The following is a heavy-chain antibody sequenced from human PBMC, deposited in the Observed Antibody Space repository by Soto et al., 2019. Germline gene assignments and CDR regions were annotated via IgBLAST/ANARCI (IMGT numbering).Heavy chain of an antibody. CDR2: IIPVFGPA. V-gene: IGHV1-69*13. CDR3: ARAGTGSYLNAFDV. Sequence: GAPVKVSCKASGGTFSNYALSWVRQAPGQGLEWMGGIIPVFGPAHYAQKFQGRVTITADESTSTAYVELSSLRSEDTAVYYCARAGTGSYLNAFDVWGQGTMVTVSS. J-gene: IGHJ3*01. D-gene: IGHD1-26*01. CDR1: GGTFSNYA.